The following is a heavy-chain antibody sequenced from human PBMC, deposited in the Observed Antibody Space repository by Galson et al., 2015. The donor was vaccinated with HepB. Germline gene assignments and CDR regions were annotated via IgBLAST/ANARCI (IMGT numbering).Heavy chain of an antibody. CDR3: ARDGHAMVRGEEDFYYGMDV. Sequence: SLRLSCAASGFSFSSYSMNWVRQAPGKGPEWVSYISGSSTTIYYADSVKGRFTISRDNAKNSLYLQMKSLRAEDTALYSCARDGHAMVRGEEDFYYGMDVWGQGTTVTVSS. CDR2: ISGSSTTI. V-gene: IGHV3-48*01. CDR1: GFSFSSYS. J-gene: IGHJ6*02. D-gene: IGHD3-10*01.